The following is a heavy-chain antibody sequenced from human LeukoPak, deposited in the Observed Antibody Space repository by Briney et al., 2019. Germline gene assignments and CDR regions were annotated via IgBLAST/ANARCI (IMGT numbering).Heavy chain of an antibody. J-gene: IGHJ4*02. CDR1: GFTFSSYG. V-gene: IGHV3-33*01. D-gene: IGHD4-23*01. CDR2: IWYDGSNK. Sequence: GGSLRLSCAASGFTFSSYGMHWVRQAPGKGLEWVAVIWYDGSNKYYADSVKGRFTVSRDNSKNTLYLQMNSLRAEDTAVYYCARPRRWYHYHPPDYWGQGTLVTVSS. CDR3: ARPRRWYHYHPPDY.